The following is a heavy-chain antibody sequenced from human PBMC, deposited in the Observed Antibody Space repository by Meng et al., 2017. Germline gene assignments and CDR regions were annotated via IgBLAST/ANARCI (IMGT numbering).Heavy chain of an antibody. CDR3: ARERSIAVAGNFDY. V-gene: IGHV1-69*06. J-gene: IGHJ4*02. CDR2: IIPIFGTA. Sequence: QVQLGQSGAEVKKPGSSVKVSCKASGGTFSSYAISWVRQAPGQGLEWMGGIIPIFGTANYAQKFQGRVTITADKSTSTAYMELSSLRSEDTAVYYCARERSIAVAGNFDYWGQGTLVTVSS. D-gene: IGHD6-19*01. CDR1: GGTFSSYA.